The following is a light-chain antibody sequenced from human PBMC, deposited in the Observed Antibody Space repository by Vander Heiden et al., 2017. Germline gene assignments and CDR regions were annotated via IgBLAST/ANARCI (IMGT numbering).Light chain of an antibody. J-gene: IGKJ1*01. V-gene: IGKV1-5*01. CDR3: QQYNSYSWT. CDR1: QSISSW. Sequence: DIQMTQSPSTLSASLGDKAPITCRASQSISSWLAWYQQKPGKAPKLLIYDASSLESGVPSRFSGSGSGTEFTLTISSLQPDDFATYYCQQYNSYSWTFGQGTKVEIK. CDR2: DAS.